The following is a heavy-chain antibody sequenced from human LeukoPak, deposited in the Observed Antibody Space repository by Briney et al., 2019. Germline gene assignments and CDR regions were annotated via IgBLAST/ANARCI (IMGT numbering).Heavy chain of an antibody. D-gene: IGHD4/OR15-4a*01. CDR3: PNGASSPLAP. CDR1: GFTFRNYG. J-gene: IGHJ5*02. V-gene: IGHV3-30*18. Sequence: GGSLRLSCAASGFTFRNYGMHWVRQAPGKGLEWVAVISYDGSNKYYADSVKGRFTISRDNSKRTLFLQTDSLRGEDTAVYYCPNGASSPLAPWAKGTLV. CDR2: ISYDGSNK.